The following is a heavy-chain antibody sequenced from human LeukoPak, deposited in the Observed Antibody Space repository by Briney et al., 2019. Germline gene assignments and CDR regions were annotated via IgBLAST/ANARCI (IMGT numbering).Heavy chain of an antibody. Sequence: SETLSLTCTVSGGSISSYYWSWIRQPAGKGLEWIGRIYTSGSTNYNPSLKSRVTMSVDTSKNQFSLKLSSVTAADTAVYYCARGWRIAVASNFQHWGQGTLVTVSS. CDR1: GGSISSYY. CDR3: ARGWRIAVASNFQH. V-gene: IGHV4-4*07. CDR2: IYTSGST. D-gene: IGHD6-19*01. J-gene: IGHJ1*01.